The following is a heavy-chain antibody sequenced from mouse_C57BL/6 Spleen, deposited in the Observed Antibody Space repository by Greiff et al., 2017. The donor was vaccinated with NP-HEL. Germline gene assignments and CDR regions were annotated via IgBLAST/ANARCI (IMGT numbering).Heavy chain of an antibody. CDR2: IDPNSGGT. CDR3: ASSDGYSSMDY. D-gene: IGHD2-3*01. J-gene: IGHJ4*01. V-gene: IGHV1-72*01. Sequence: VQLQQPGAELVKPGASVKLSCKASGYTFTSYWMHWVRQRPGRGLEWIGRIDPNSGGTKYTEKFKSKATLTVDKPSSTANMQLSSLTSEDSAVYDCASSDGYSSMDYWGQGTSVTVAS. CDR1: GYTFTSYW.